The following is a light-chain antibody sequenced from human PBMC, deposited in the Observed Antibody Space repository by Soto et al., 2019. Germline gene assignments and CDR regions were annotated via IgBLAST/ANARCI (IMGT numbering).Light chain of an antibody. CDR1: SSDVGGYNY. CDR3: SSFTTSRLYV. J-gene: IGLJ1*01. CDR2: DVS. V-gene: IGLV2-11*01. Sequence: QSVLTQPRSVSGSPGQSVTISCTGTSSDVGGYNYVSWYQQHPGKAPKLMIYDVSKRPSGVPDRFSGSKSGNTASLTISGLQAEDEADYYCSSFTTSRLYVFGPGTKVTVL.